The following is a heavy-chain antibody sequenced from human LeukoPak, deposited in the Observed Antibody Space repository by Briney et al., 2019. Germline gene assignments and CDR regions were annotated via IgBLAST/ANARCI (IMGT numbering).Heavy chain of an antibody. J-gene: IGHJ5*02. CDR1: GGSFSGYY. D-gene: IGHD3-3*01. V-gene: IGHV4-34*01. Sequence: SETLSLTCAVYGGSFSGYYRSWIRQPPGKGLEWIGEINHSGSTNYNPSLKSRVTISVDTSKNQFSLKLSSVTAADTAVYYCARGAYYDFWSGYPKYNWFDPWGQGTLVTVSS. CDR2: INHSGST. CDR3: ARGAYYDFWSGYPKYNWFDP.